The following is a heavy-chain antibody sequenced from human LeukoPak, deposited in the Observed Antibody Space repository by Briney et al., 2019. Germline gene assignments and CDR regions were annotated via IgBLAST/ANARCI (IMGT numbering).Heavy chain of an antibody. D-gene: IGHD5-24*01. CDR1: GYTFTGYY. Sequence: ASVKVSCKASGYTFTGYYMHWVRQAPGQGLEWMGWINPNSGGTNYAQKFQGRVTMTRDMSISTAYMELSRLRSDDTAVYYCARRSGGYNLADYWGQGTLVTVSS. J-gene: IGHJ4*02. CDR2: INPNSGGT. V-gene: IGHV1-2*02. CDR3: ARRSGGYNLADY.